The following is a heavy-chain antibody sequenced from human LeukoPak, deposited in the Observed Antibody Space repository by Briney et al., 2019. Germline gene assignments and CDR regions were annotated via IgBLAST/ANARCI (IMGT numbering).Heavy chain of an antibody. CDR3: TSLQPSADI. D-gene: IGHD1-26*01. J-gene: IGHJ3*02. CDR1: GFTFSGSA. CDR2: IRSKANSYAT. Sequence: GGSLRLSCAASGFTFSGSAMHWVRQASGKGLEWVGRIRSKANSYATAYAASVKGRFTISRDDSRNTAYLQMNSLKTEDTAVYYCTSLQPSADIWGQGTMVTVSS. V-gene: IGHV3-73*01.